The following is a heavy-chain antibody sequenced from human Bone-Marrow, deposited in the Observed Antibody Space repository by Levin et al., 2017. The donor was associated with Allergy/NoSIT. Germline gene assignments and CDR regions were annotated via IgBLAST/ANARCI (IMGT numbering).Heavy chain of an antibody. Sequence: KVSCKGSGYSFSSYWIGWVRQMPGKGLEWMGIVYPGDSDTRYSPSFQGQVTISADMSISTAYLQWSGLRASDTAIYYCARRYCSAGSCYHAFDYWGQGTLVTVSS. CDR1: GYSFSSYW. CDR2: VYPGDSDT. CDR3: ARRYCSAGSCYHAFDY. J-gene: IGHJ4*02. V-gene: IGHV5-51*01. D-gene: IGHD2-15*01.